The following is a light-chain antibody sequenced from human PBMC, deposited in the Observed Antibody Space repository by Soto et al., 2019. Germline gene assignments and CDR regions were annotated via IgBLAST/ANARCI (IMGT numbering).Light chain of an antibody. CDR1: QSVSSSY. J-gene: IGKJ1*01. Sequence: EIVLTQSPGTLSLSPGERATLSCRFSQSVSSSYLAWYQQKPGQAPRLLIYGASSRATGVPDRFSGSGSGTDFTLTISRLEPEDFAVYYCQQYGSSFLFGQGTKV. V-gene: IGKV3-20*01. CDR2: GAS. CDR3: QQYGSSFL.